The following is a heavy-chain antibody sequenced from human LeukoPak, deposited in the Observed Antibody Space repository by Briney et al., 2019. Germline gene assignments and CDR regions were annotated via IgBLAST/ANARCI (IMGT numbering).Heavy chain of an antibody. Sequence: PAETLSLTCTVSGASLTSSNYYWLWLRQPPGKGLGWIGSIYYAGITYYNLSLKSRVTISVDTSKYQGSLRLSSVTAEDTAVYYCARQGGYTSNFDYWGQGTLVTVSS. CDR3: ARQGGYTSNFDY. CDR1: GASLTSSNYY. D-gene: IGHD5-12*01. J-gene: IGHJ4*02. V-gene: IGHV4-39*07. CDR2: IYYAGIT.